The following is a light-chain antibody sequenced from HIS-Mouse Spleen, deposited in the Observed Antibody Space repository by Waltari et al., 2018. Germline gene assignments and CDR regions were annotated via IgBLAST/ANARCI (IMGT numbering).Light chain of an antibody. J-gene: IGKJ2*01. CDR3: QQLNSYPGYT. Sequence: DIQLTQSPSFLSASVGDRVTITCRASQGISSYLAWYQQKPGKAPKLLIYAASTLQSGVPSRFSGSGSGTEFTLTISSLQPEDFATYYCQQLNSYPGYTFGQGTKLGIK. V-gene: IGKV1-9*01. CDR2: AAS. CDR1: QGISSY.